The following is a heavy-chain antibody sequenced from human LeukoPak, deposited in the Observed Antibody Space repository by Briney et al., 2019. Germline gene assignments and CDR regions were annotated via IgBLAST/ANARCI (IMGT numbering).Heavy chain of an antibody. J-gene: IGHJ4*02. V-gene: IGHV5-51*01. CDR2: IYPGDSDT. D-gene: IGHD4-17*01. Sequence: GESLKISCKGSGYSFSSYWIGWVRQMPGKGLEWMGIIYPGDSDTRYSPSFQGQVTISADKSISTAYLQWGSLRASDTAMYYCVRPVNYGDHGDYWGQGTLVTVSS. CDR3: VRPVNYGDHGDY. CDR1: GYSFSSYW.